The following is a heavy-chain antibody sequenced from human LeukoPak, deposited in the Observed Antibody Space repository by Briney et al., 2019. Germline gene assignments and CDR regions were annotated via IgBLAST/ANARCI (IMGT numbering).Heavy chain of an antibody. D-gene: IGHD2-2*01. CDR3: ASSRCSSTSCYQVFDY. CDR2: FDPEDGET. J-gene: IGHJ4*02. Sequence: GASVKVSCKVSGYTLTELSMHWVRQAPGKGLEWMGGFDPEDGETIYAQKFQGRVTMTEDTSTDTAYMELSSLRSEDTAVYYCASSRCSSTSCYQVFDYWGQGTLVTVSS. V-gene: IGHV1-24*01. CDR1: GYTLTELS.